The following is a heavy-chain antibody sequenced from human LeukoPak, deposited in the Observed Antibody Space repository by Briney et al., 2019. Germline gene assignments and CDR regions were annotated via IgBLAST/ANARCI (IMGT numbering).Heavy chain of an antibody. V-gene: IGHV3-33*01. CDR2: IWYDGSNT. CDR3: APDHGGY. CDR1: GFTFSSYG. D-gene: IGHD3-16*01. J-gene: IGHJ4*02. Sequence: PGRSLRLSCAASGFTFSSYGMHWVRQAPGKGLEWVAIIWYDGSNTYYADSVKGRFTISRGNSKNTLYLQMNSLRVEDTAVYYCAPDHGGYWGQGTLVTVSS.